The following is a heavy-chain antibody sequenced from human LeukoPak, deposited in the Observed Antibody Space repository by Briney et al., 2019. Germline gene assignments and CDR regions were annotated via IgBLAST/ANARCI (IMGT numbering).Heavy chain of an antibody. D-gene: IGHD3-22*01. Sequence: ASVKVSCKASGYTFTGYYMHWVRQAPGQGLEWMGRINPNSGGTNYAQKFQGRVTMTRDTSISTAYMELSRLRSDDTAVYYCAREDLYYYDSSGSEYFQHWGQGTLVTVSP. CDR2: INPNSGGT. CDR3: AREDLYYYDSSGSEYFQH. CDR1: GYTFTGYY. J-gene: IGHJ1*01. V-gene: IGHV1-2*06.